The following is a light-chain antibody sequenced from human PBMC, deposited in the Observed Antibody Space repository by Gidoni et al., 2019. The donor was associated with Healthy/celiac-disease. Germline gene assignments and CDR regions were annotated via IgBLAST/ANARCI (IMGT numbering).Light chain of an antibody. V-gene: IGLV1-40*01. Sequence: QSVLTQPPSVSGAPGQRGTISCTGSSSNIGAGYDVHWYQQLPGTAPKLLFYGNSTRPPGVPDRFSGSKSGTSASLAITGLQAEDEADYYCQSYDSSLSGSVFGGGTKLTVL. CDR3: QSYDSSLSGSV. CDR1: SSNIGAGYD. J-gene: IGLJ3*02. CDR2: GNS.